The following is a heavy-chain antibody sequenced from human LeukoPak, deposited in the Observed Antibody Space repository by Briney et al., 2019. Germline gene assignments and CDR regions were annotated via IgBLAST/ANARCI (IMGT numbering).Heavy chain of an antibody. CDR1: GDSISSNSGV. Sequence: SQTLSLTCVISGDSISSNSGVWNWIRQSPSRGLEWLGRTYYRSKWYNDYAVSVKSLITINPDTSKNQFSLQLNSVTPEDTAVYYCARQYSGFDYWGQGTLVTVSS. J-gene: IGHJ4*02. CDR3: ARQYSGFDY. D-gene: IGHD5-18*01. CDR2: TYYRSKWYN. V-gene: IGHV6-1*01.